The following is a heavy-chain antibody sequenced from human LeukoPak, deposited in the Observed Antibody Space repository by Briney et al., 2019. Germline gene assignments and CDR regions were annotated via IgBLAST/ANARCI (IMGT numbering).Heavy chain of an antibody. J-gene: IGHJ6*04. V-gene: IGHV3-48*03. CDR1: GSTFSSYE. D-gene: IGHD5-12*01. Sequence: GGSLRLSCAASGSTFSSYEMNWVRQAPGKGLEWVSYISSSGSTIYYADSVKGRFTISRDNAENSLYLQMNSLRAEDTAVYYCARGRVATVRIYYYYYGMDVWGKGTTVTVSS. CDR3: ARGRVATVRIYYYYYGMDV. CDR2: ISSSGSTI.